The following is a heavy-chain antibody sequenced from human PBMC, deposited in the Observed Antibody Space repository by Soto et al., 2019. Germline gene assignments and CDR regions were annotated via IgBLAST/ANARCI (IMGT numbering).Heavy chain of an antibody. D-gene: IGHD1-1*01. V-gene: IGHV4-31*03. CDR2: IYYSGST. Sequence: PSETLSLTCTVSGGSISSGGYYWSWIRQHPGKGLGWIGYIYYSGSTYYNPSLKSRVTISVDTSKNQFSLKLSSVTAADTAVYYCARDVKGDQTGWFDPWGQGILVTVS. CDR3: ARDVKGDQTGWFDP. J-gene: IGHJ5*02. CDR1: GGSISSGGYY.